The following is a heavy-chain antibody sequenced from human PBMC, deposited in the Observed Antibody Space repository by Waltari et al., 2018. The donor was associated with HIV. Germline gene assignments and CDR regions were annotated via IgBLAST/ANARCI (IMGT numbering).Heavy chain of an antibody. V-gene: IGHV3-23*01. D-gene: IGHD6-19*01. Sequence: EVQLLESGGGLVQPGGSLSIFCAASGFRFSSYAMSWVRQGPGKGLEWVSAISGSGGSTYYADSVKGRFTISRDNSKNTLYLQMNSLRAEDTAVYYCANREGGWPGWDQGTLVTVSS. J-gene: IGHJ4*02. CDR2: ISGSGGST. CDR3: ANREGGWPG. CDR1: GFRFSSYA.